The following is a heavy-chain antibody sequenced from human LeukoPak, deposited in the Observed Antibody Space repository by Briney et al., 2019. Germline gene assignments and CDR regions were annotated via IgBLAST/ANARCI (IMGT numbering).Heavy chain of an antibody. D-gene: IGHD3-22*01. CDR3: ARVRLSNYYASSGLVDY. CDR1: GYTFTSYD. J-gene: IGHJ4*02. Sequence: ASVKVSCKASGYTFTSYDIKWGRPASGQGLEGVGWMYPNSGNTGYAQKCQGRVSMTRNTSISTAYMELSSLRSEDTAVYDCARVRLSNYYASSGLVDYWGQGTLVTVPS. V-gene: IGHV1-8*01. CDR2: MYPNSGNT.